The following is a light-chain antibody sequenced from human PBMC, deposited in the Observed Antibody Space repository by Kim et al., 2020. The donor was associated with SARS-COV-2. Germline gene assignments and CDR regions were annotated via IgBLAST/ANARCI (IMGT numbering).Light chain of an antibody. CDR3: QQFYSDPPT. CDR2: WAS. J-gene: IGKJ5*01. CDR1: QSLLYRTTNKNY. V-gene: IGKV4-1*01. Sequence: DIVMTQSPDSLAVSLGERVTINCKSSQSLLYRTTNKNYLAWYQQKPGQPPKLLISWASTRESGVPDRFSGSGSGTDFTLTITSLQADDVAVFYCQQFYSDPPTFGQGTRLEIK.